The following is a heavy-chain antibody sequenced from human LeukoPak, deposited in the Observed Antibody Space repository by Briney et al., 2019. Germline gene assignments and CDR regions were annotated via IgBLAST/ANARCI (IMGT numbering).Heavy chain of an antibody. D-gene: IGHD1-26*01. CDR3: ARVQNGELDY. CDR1: GGSISSYY. CDR2: IYYSGST. J-gene: IGHJ4*02. V-gene: IGHV4-59*01. Sequence: SETLSLTCTVSGGSISSYYWTWIRQPPGKGLEWIGYIYYSGSTNYNPSLKSRVTISVDTSKNQFSLKLTSVTAADTAAYYCARVQNGELDYWGQGTLVTVSS.